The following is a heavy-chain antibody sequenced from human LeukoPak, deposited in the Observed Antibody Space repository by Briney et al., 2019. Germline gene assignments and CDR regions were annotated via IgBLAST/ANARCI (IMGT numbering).Heavy chain of an antibody. Sequence: KPSETLSLTCTVSGGSISSSSYYWSWIRQPPGKGLEWIGYIYYSGSTNYNPSLKSRVTISVDTSKNQFSLKLSSVTAADTAVYYCARFYSSSSLGPHNWFDPWGQGTLVTVSS. D-gene: IGHD6-6*01. CDR2: IYYSGST. CDR3: ARFYSSSSLGPHNWFDP. J-gene: IGHJ5*02. V-gene: IGHV4-61*05. CDR1: GGSISSSSYY.